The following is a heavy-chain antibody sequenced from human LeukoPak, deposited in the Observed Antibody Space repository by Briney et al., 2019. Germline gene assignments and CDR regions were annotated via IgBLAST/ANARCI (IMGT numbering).Heavy chain of an antibody. CDR3: AKDQVGDFDY. CDR1: GFSFSDYG. V-gene: IGHV3-30*02. J-gene: IGHJ4*02. CDR2: IRYDGSNK. Sequence: GGSLRLSCAASGFSFSDYGMHWVRQAPGKGLEWVAFIRYDGSNKYYADSVKGRFTISRDNSKNTLYLQMNSLRAEDTAVYYCAKDQVGDFDYWGQGTLVTVSS.